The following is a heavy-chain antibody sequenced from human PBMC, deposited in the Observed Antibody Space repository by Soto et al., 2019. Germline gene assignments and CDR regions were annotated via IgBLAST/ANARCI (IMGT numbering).Heavy chain of an antibody. Sequence: GGSPRLSCAAPGFTFNTYGMSWVRPAPGEGLDWFSAITGSGGSTFSADSVRGRFTISRDSSKSTLYLQMSSMRVEDTAVFSCAKDRYHYDSSGYSFDSWGQGTVVTVSS. CDR2: ITGSGGST. D-gene: IGHD3-22*01. J-gene: IGHJ4*02. CDR3: AKDRYHYDSSGYSFDS. V-gene: IGHV3-23*01. CDR1: GFTFNTYG.